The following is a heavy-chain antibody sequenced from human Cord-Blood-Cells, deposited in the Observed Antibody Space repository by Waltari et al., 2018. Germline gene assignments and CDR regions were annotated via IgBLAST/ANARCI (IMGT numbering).Heavy chain of an antibody. CDR3: ARSSSSDAFDI. J-gene: IGHJ3*02. D-gene: IGHD6-13*01. V-gene: IGHV4-34*01. Sequence: QVQLQQWGAGLLKPSEPLSLTCAVYGGSFSGYYCSWIRQPPGKGLEWIGEINHSGSTNYNPSLKSRVTISVDTSKNQFSLKLSSVTAADTAVYYCARSSSSDAFDIWGQGTMVTVSS. CDR1: GGSFSGYY. CDR2: INHSGST.